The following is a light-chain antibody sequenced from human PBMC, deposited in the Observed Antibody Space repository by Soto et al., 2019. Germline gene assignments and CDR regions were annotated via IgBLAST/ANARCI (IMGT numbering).Light chain of an antibody. CDR3: EQHVNSVYI. CDR2: GAS. Sequence: ESVLTKSPGTLSLSPGERATLSCRASQTIIGNYLAWYQQKPGQAPRLLIYGASNRATGVPDRFSGSYSGTDFRLTITRLEPEDFAVYYCEQHVNSVYIFGQGTRLEI. V-gene: IGKV3-20*01. CDR1: QTIIGNY. J-gene: IGKJ2*01.